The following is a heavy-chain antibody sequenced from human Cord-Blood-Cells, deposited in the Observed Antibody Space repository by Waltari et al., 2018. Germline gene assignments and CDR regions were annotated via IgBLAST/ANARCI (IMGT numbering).Heavy chain of an antibody. D-gene: IGHD6-13*01. CDR1: GGPISSYP. J-gene: IGHJ3*02. Sequence: QVQLQESGPGLVKPSETLSLTCTVSGGPISSYPWSWIRQPPGKGLEWIGYIYYSGSTNYNPSLKSRVTISVDTSKNQFSLKLSSVTAADTAVYYCARVSSSWYLDAFDIWGQGTMVTVSS. CDR2: IYYSGST. V-gene: IGHV4-59*01. CDR3: ARVSSSWYLDAFDI.